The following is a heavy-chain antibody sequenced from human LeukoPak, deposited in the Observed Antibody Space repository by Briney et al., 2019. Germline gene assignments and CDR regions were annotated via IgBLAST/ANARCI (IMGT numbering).Heavy chain of an antibody. D-gene: IGHD2-2*01. J-gene: IGHJ6*02. Sequence: ASVKVSCKASGYTFTSYGISWVRQAPGQGLEWMGWISAYNSNTNYAQKLQGRVTMTTDTSTSTAYMELRSLRSDDTAVYYCARVSGGPAGDYYYYGMDVWGQGITVTVSS. CDR1: GYTFTSYG. CDR2: ISAYNSNT. CDR3: ARVSGGPAGDYYYYGMDV. V-gene: IGHV1-18*01.